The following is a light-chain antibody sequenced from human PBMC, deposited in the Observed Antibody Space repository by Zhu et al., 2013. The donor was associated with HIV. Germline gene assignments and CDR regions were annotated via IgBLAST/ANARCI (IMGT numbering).Light chain of an antibody. Sequence: DIVLTQFPDTLSLSPGERASLSCRASQTVSNNYLAWFQQRPGQAPRLLIYGASSRAKGIADRFSGSGSGTEFTLTISSLQPEDFAVYHCQQYGSLPFSFGQGTKLEIK. CDR1: QTVSNNY. CDR2: GAS. CDR3: QQYGSLPFS. V-gene: IGKV3-20*01. J-gene: IGKJ2*03.